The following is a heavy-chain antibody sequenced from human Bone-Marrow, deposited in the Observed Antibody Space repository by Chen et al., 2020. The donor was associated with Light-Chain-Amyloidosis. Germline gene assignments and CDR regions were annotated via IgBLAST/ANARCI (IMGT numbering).Heavy chain of an antibody. CDR2: ISHSGVT. CDR1: GVSISSHNW. Sequence: QVQLQESGPGLVKPSGTLSLTCAVSGVSISSHNWWSWVRQPPGKGLEWIGEISHSGVTAYTPSLKSRVTISIDKSKTRFSLELSSVTAADTAVYYCARVDFSAYYADYWGQGTLVTVSS. D-gene: IGHD3-10*01. CDR3: ARVDFSAYYADY. V-gene: IGHV4-4*02. J-gene: IGHJ4*02.